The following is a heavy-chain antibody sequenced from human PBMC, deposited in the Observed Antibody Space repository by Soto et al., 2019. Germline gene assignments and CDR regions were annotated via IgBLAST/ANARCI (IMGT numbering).Heavy chain of an antibody. CDR1: GFIFSNYD. D-gene: IGHD3-10*01. Sequence: EGQLLESGGGLVQPGGSLSLSCSASGFIFSNYDMLWVRQAPGKGLEGVSTLYAGGGTTHYADSVKGRFTISRDNSRKRLYLQMNSLRAEDTAVYFCAKDLIRGDGYVDFDFWGQGTLVTVSS. J-gene: IGHJ4*02. CDR2: LYAGGGTT. CDR3: AKDLIRGDGYVDFDF. V-gene: IGHV3-23*01.